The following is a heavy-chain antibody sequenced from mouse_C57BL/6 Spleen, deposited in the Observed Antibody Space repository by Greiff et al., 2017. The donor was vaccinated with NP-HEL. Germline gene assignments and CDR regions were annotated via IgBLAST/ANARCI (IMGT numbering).Heavy chain of an antibody. D-gene: IGHD2-3*01. J-gene: IGHJ4*01. CDR1: GYTFTEYT. V-gene: IGHV1-62-2*01. CDR2: FYPGSGSI. Sequence: QVQLQQSGAELVKPGESVKLSCKASGYTFTEYTIHWVKQRSGQGLEWIGWFYPGSGSIKYNEKFKDKATLTADKSSSTVYMELSRLTSEDSAVYFCARHEMNGYYGAYAMDYWGQGTSVTVSS. CDR3: ARHEMNGYYGAYAMDY.